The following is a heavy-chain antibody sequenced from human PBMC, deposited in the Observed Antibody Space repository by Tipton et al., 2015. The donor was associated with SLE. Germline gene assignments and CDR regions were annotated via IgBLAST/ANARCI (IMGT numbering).Heavy chain of an antibody. CDR3: ARSVSYYDILTGFDY. CDR1: GFTFSSYA. V-gene: IGHV3-64*04. J-gene: IGHJ4*02. D-gene: IGHD3-9*01. Sequence: GSLRLSCSASGFTFSSYAMNWVRQAPGKGLEYVSAISSNGGSTCYADSVKGRFTISRDNSKNTLYLQMNSLRAEDTAVYYCARSVSYYDILTGFDYWGQGTLVTVSS. CDR2: ISSNGGST.